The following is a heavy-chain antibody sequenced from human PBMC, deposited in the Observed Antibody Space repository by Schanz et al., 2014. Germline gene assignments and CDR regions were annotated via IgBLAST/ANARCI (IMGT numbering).Heavy chain of an antibody. D-gene: IGHD3-10*01. CDR3: ARGDMVRGVFDY. CDR2: ISYDGTIK. J-gene: IGHJ4*02. V-gene: IGHV3-30*04. CDR1: GFTFSSYS. Sequence: QVQLVESGGAVVQPGRSLRLSCAVSGFTFSSYSMHWVRQAPGKGLEWVALISYDGTIKVHADSVKGRFTISRDNSKNTLYLQMNSLRTEDTAVYYCARGDMVRGVFDYWGQGTLVTVSS.